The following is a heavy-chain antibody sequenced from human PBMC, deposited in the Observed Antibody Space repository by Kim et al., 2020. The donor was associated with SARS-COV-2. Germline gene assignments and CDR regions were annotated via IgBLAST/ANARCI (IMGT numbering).Heavy chain of an antibody. CDR3: AGAVGYYSGLDV. CDR2: T. J-gene: IGHJ6*02. Sequence: TNHSPSLKSRVTITVDTSKNQFSQKLRSVTAAEAAVYYCAGAVGYYSGLDVWGQGTKVTVSS. V-gene: IGHV4-59*01.